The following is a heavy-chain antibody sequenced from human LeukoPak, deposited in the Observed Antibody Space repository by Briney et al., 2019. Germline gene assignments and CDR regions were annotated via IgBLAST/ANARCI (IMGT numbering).Heavy chain of an antibody. CDR1: GFTFGDYA. CDR2: IRSKAYGGTT. V-gene: IGHV3-49*03. CDR3: TRPPSQYYDFWSGHY. J-gene: IGHJ4*02. Sequence: GGSLRLSCTASGFTFGDYAMSWFRQAPGKGLEWVGFIRSKAYGGTTEYAASVKGRFTISRDDSKSIAYLQMNSLKTEDTAVYYCTRPPSQYYDFWSGHYRGQGTLVTVSS. D-gene: IGHD3-3*01.